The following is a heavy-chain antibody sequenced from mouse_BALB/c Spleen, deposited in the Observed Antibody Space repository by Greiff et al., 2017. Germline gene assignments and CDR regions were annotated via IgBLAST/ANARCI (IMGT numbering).Heavy chain of an antibody. CDR3: AKPLYYGSSGAMDY. J-gene: IGHJ4*01. Sequence: QVQLQQSGPSLVQPSQSLSITCTVSGFSLTSYGVHWVRQSPGKGLEWLGVIWRGGSTDYNAAFMSRLSITKDNSKSQVFFKMNSLQADDTAIYYCAKPLYYGSSGAMDYWGQGTSVTVSS. CDR1: GFSLTSYG. CDR2: IWRGGST. D-gene: IGHD1-1*01. V-gene: IGHV2-5-1*01.